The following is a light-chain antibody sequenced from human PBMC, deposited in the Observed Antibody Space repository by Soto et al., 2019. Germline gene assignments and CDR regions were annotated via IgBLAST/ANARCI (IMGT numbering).Light chain of an antibody. Sequence: QSALTQPASVSGSPGQSITISCTGTSSDVGSYPYVSWYQQHLGKAPKLMIYDVNSRPSGVSNRFSGSKSGNTASLTISGLQAEDEADYYCGSYTTSSTVVFGGGTKLTVL. CDR1: SSDVGSYPY. J-gene: IGLJ2*01. CDR2: DVN. V-gene: IGLV2-14*01. CDR3: GSYTTSSTVV.